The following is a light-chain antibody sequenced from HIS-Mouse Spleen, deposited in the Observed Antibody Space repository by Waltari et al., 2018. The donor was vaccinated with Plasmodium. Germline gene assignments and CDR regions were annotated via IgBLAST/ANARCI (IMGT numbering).Light chain of an antibody. J-gene: IGLJ3*02. Sequence: QSALTQPRSVSGSPGQSVTIPCTGTSSDVGGYNYVSWYQQHPGKAPKLRIYDVSKRPSGVPDRVSGSKSGNTASLTISGLQAEDEADYYCCSYAGSYTWVFGGGTKLTVL. CDR3: CSYAGSYTWV. V-gene: IGLV2-11*01. CDR1: SSDVGGYNY. CDR2: DVS.